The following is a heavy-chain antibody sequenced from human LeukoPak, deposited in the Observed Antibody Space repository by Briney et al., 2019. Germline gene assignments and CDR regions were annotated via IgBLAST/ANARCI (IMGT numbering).Heavy chain of an antibody. V-gene: IGHV3-66*02. Sequence: GGSLRLSCAASGFTVSSNYTSWVRQAPGKGLEWVSIIYSGDSTYYADSVKGRFTISRDNSKNTLYLQMNSLRAEDTAVYYCARGLFWSGYLDYGMDVWGQGTTVTVSS. J-gene: IGHJ6*02. CDR3: ARGLFWSGYLDYGMDV. CDR1: GFTVSSNY. D-gene: IGHD3-3*01. CDR2: IYSGDST.